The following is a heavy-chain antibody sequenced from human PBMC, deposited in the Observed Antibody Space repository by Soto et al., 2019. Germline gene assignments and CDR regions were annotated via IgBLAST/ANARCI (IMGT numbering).Heavy chain of an antibody. J-gene: IGHJ4*02. CDR1: GFTFSYG. CDR3: AKLVIGYCSGNTCDDY. CDR2: ISYDSSNK. V-gene: IGHV3-30*18. Sequence: VQLLESGGGLIQPGGSLRLSCAASGFTFSYGIHWIRQAPGKGLEWVAYISYDSSNKFYGDSVKGRFTISRDNSKNTQFLQMNSLRAEDTAFYYCAKLVIGYCSGNTCDDYWGQGTLVAVSS. D-gene: IGHD2-15*01.